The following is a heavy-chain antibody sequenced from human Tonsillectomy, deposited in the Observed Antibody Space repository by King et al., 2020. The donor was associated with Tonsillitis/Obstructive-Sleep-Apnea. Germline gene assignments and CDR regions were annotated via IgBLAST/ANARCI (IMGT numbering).Heavy chain of an antibody. CDR3: ARGLRTLGNYYYYYYMDV. D-gene: IGHD3-16*01. CDR1: GCSISSYY. J-gene: IGHJ6*03. CDR2: IYYSGST. Sequence: QLQESGPGLVKPSETLSLTCTVSGCSISSYYWSWIRQPPGKGLEWIGYIYYSGSTNYNPSLKSRVTISVDTSKNQFSLKLCSVTAADTAVYYCARGLRTLGNYYYYYYMDVWGKGTTVTVSS. V-gene: IGHV4-59*01.